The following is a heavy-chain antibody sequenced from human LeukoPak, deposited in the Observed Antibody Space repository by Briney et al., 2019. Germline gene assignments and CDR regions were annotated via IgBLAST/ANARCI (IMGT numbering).Heavy chain of an antibody. CDR1: GGSISSYY. Sequence: KPSETLSLTCTVSGGSISSYYWSWIRQPPGKGLEWIGYIYYTGGTNYNSSLKSRVTISVDTSKNQFSLKLSSVTAADTAVYYCARDRPGGSSLDYWGQGTLVTVSS. J-gene: IGHJ4*02. CDR2: IYYTGGT. V-gene: IGHV4-59*01. CDR3: ARDRPGGSSLDY. D-gene: IGHD6-13*01.